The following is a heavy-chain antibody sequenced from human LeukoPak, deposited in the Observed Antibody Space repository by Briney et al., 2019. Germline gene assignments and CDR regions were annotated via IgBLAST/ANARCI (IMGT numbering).Heavy chain of an antibody. Sequence: PGGSLRLSCAASGFTFSSYSMNWVRQAPGKGLEWISYISSSSSTIYYADSVKGRFTISRDNAKNSLYLQMNSLRAEDTAVYYCAKGKWGSGWYYFDYWGQGTLVTVSS. J-gene: IGHJ4*02. CDR1: GFTFSSYS. V-gene: IGHV3-48*04. D-gene: IGHD6-19*01. CDR2: ISSSSSTI. CDR3: AKGKWGSGWYYFDY.